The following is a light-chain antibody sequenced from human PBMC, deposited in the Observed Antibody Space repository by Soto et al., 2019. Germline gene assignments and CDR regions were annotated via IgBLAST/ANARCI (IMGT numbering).Light chain of an antibody. V-gene: IGLV1-47*01. CDR2: RNN. CDR1: SSNIGSNY. Sequence: QSVLTQPPSASGTPGQRVTIPCSGSSSNIGSNYVFWYQHLPGTAPKLLIYRNNQRPSGVTDRFSGSKSGTSASLAISGLRSEDETDYYCAAWDDSLSGVVFGGGTQLTVL. CDR3: AAWDDSLSGVV. J-gene: IGLJ2*01.